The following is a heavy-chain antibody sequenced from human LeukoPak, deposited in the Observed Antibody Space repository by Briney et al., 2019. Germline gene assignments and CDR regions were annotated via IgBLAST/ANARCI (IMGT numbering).Heavy chain of an antibody. CDR1: GGSISSSSYY. CDR3: ARTSRTAVAGTGRGYNWFDP. J-gene: IGHJ5*02. CDR2: IYYTGST. Sequence: SETLSLTCTVSGGSISSSSYYWGWIRQPPGKGLEWIGSIYYTGSTYYNPSLRSRVTMLVDTSKNQFSLNLTSVTAADTAVYYCARTSRTAVAGTGRGYNWFDPWGQGILVTVSS. D-gene: IGHD6-19*01. V-gene: IGHV4-39*07.